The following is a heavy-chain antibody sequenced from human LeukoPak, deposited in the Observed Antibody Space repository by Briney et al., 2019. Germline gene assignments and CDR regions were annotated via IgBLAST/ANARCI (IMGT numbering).Heavy chain of an antibody. V-gene: IGHV4-4*02. CDR2: IYHSGST. CDR1: GGSISNSSW. Sequence: SGTLSLTCPVSGGSISNSSWWNWVRQPPGKGLEWIGEIYHSGSTNYNPSLRSRVTISVDRSKDQFALKLTSVTAADTAVYYCARGQGSYGDYWGQGTLVIVSS. D-gene: IGHD5-18*01. J-gene: IGHJ4*02. CDR3: ARGQGSYGDY.